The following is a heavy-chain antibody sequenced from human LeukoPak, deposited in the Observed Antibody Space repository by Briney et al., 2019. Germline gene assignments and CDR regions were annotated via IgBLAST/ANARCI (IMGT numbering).Heavy chain of an antibody. D-gene: IGHD5-18*01. CDR2: INPSGGST. CDR3: AERGYSYGTVDY. Sequence: GASVKVSCKASGYTFTSYYMHWVRQAPGQGLEWMGIINPSGGSTSYAQKFQGRVTITADKSTSTAYMELSSLRSEDTAVYYCAERGYSYGTVDYWGQGTLVTVSS. J-gene: IGHJ4*02. V-gene: IGHV1-46*01. CDR1: GYTFTSYY.